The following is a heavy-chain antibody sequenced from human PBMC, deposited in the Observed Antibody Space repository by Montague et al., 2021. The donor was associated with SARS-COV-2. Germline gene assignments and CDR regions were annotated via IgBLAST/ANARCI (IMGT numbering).Heavy chain of an antibody. V-gene: IGHV3-33*01. D-gene: IGHD6-13*01. CDR3: ARDNWGSSWYFQSGGMDV. J-gene: IGHJ6*02. Sequence: SLRLSCAASGFTFSSYGMHWVRQAPGKGLERVAVIWYDGSNKYYADSVKGRFTISRDNSKNTLYLQMNSLRAEDTAVYYCARDNWGSSWYFQSGGMDVWGQGTTVTVSS. CDR1: GFTFSSYG. CDR2: IWYDGSNK.